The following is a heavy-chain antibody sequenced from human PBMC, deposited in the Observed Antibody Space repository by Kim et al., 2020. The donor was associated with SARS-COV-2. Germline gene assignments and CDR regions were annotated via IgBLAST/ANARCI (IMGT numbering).Heavy chain of an antibody. D-gene: IGHD5-12*01. CDR3: ARGRHPGRVDIVATTGVNWFDP. J-gene: IGHJ5*02. V-gene: IGHV4-31*03. Sequence: SETLSLTCTVSGGSISSGGYYWSWIRQHPGKGLEWIGYIYYSGSTYYNPSLKSRVTISVDTSKNQFSLKLSSVTAADTAVYYCARGRHPGRVDIVATTGVNWFDPWGQGTLVTVSS. CDR1: GGSISSGGYY. CDR2: IYYSGST.